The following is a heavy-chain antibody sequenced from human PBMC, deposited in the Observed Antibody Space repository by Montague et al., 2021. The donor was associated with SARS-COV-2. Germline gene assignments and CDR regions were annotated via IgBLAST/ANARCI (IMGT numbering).Heavy chain of an antibody. V-gene: IGHV4-4*07. D-gene: IGHD6-19*01. CDR1: GGSISSYY. Sequence: SETLSLTCTVSGGSISSYYWSWIRQPAGKGLEWIGRIFTSGSTNYNPSLKSRVTMSVDTSKSQFSLKLSSVTAADTAVYYCARDGSAVAGLPRSYGLDGWGQGTLATVSS. CDR2: IFTSGST. J-gene: IGHJ6*02. CDR3: ARDGSAVAGLPRSYGLDG.